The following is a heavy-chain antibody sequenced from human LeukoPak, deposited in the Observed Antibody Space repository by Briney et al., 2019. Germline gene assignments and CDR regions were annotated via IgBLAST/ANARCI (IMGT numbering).Heavy chain of an antibody. J-gene: IGHJ4*02. CDR2: ISYDGSNK. D-gene: IGHD3-10*01. CDR1: GFTFSSYA. Sequence: GGSLRLSCAASGFTFSSYAMHWVRQAPGKGLEWVAVISYDGSNKYYADSVKGRFTISRDNAKNTVFLQMNDLRAEDTAVYYCVRDIREYDFWGQGTLVTVSS. CDR3: VRDIREYDF. V-gene: IGHV3-30-3*01.